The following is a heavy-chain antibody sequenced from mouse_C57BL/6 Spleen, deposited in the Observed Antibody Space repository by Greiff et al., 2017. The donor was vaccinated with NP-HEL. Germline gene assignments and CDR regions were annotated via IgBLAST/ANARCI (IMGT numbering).Heavy chain of an antibody. CDR3: ARCRDRGYYYAMDY. J-gene: IGHJ4*01. CDR2: IRNKANGYTT. Sequence: EVMLVESGGGLVQPGGSLSLSCAASGFTFTDYYMSWVRQPPGKALEWLGFIRNKANGYTTEYSASVKGRFTISRDNSQSILYLQMNALRAEDSATYYCARCRDRGYYYAMDYWGQGTSVTVSS. D-gene: IGHD3-2*01. CDR1: GFTFTDYY. V-gene: IGHV7-3*01.